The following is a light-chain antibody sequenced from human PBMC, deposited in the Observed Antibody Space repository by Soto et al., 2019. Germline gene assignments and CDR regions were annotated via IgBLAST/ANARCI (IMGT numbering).Light chain of an antibody. V-gene: IGKV2-30*02. CDR3: MQASHWPYT. Sequence: DAVMTQSPLSLAVTLGQPASISCRSSESLVHSTGHTYLNWFHQRPGQSPRRLIYKVSNRDSGVPDRFSGSASGTDFTLKISRVEAEDVGVYYCMQASHWPYTFGQGTKLEIE. J-gene: IGKJ2*01. CDR1: ESLVHSTGHTY. CDR2: KVS.